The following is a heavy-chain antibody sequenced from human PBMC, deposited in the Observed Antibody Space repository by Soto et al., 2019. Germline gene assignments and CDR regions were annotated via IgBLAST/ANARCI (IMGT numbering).Heavy chain of an antibody. Sequence: EVQLVESGGGLVQPGRSLRLSCAASGFTFDDYAMHWVRQAPGKGLEWVSGISWNSGSIGYADSVKGRFTISRDKAKNSLYLQMNSLRAEDTALYYCARGVATRKKLDYWGQGTLVTVSS. D-gene: IGHD5-12*01. CDR3: ARGVATRKKLDY. CDR1: GFTFDDYA. CDR2: ISWNSGSI. J-gene: IGHJ4*02. V-gene: IGHV3-9*01.